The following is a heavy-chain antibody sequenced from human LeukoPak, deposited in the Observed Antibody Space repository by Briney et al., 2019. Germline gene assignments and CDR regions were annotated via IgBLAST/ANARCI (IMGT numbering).Heavy chain of an antibody. CDR3: ARGYYDFWSGYNWFDP. CDR2: IYPGDSDT. D-gene: IGHD3-3*01. Sequence: VESLKISCKGSGYSFTSCWIGWVRQMPGKGLEWMGIIYPGDSDTRYSPSFQGQVTISADKSISTAYLQWSSLKASDTAMYYCARGYYDFWSGYNWFDPWGQGTLVTVSS. V-gene: IGHV5-51*01. CDR1: GYSFTSCW. J-gene: IGHJ5*02.